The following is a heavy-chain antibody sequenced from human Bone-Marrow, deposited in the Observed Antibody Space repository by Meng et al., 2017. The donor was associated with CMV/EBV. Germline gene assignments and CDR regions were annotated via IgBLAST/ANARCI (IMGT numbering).Heavy chain of an antibody. CDR3: ARGWQYQLPPYFDY. V-gene: IGHV4-34*01. CDR2: INHSGSN. CDR1: GGSFSGYY. Sequence: SETLSLTFAVYGGSFSGYYWSWIRQPTGKGLEWIGKINHSGSNNYNPSLKSRVTISVDTSKNQFSLKLSSVTAADTAVYYCARGWQYQLPPYFDYWGQGTLVTFSS. D-gene: IGHD2-2*01. J-gene: IGHJ4*02.